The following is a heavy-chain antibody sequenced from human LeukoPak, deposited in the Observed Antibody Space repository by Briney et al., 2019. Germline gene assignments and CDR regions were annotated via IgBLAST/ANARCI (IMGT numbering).Heavy chain of an antibody. Sequence: PGGSLRLSCAASGVTFSSYAMHWVRQAPGKGLEWVSGISSSGSASYYADSVKGRFTISRDNSRNTLYLQMNNLSADDTAVYYCTKARYSNAWDYSDYWGQGTLVTVSS. J-gene: IGHJ4*02. CDR3: TKARYSNAWDYSDY. V-gene: IGHV3-23*01. D-gene: IGHD6-19*01. CDR1: GVTFSSYA. CDR2: ISSSGSAS.